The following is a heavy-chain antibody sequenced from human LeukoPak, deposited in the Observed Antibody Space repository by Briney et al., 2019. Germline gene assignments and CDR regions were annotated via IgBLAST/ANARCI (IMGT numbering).Heavy chain of an antibody. V-gene: IGHV3-11*04. Sequence: GGSLRLSCAASGFTFSDYYMSWIRQAPGKGLEWVSHISSSGSTKYYADSVKGRFTISRDNAKNSLYLQMNSLGAEDTAVYYCARERGIYHYDNSAYKVVVWGKGTTVTVSS. CDR1: GFTFSDYY. CDR3: ARERGIYHYDNSAYKVVV. J-gene: IGHJ6*04. D-gene: IGHD3-22*01. CDR2: ISSSGSTK.